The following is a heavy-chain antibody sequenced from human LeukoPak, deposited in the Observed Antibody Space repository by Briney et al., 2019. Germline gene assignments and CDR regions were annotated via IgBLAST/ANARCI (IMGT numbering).Heavy chain of an antibody. Sequence: PGGSLRLSCAASGFTVSSNYMSWVRQAPGKGLERVSVIYSGGSTYYADSVKGRFTISRDNSKNTLYLQMNSLRAEDTAVYYCGREISRTGAFDIWGQGTMVTVSS. CDR2: IYSGGST. CDR3: GREISRTGAFDI. V-gene: IGHV3-53*05. CDR1: GFTVSSNY. J-gene: IGHJ3*02. D-gene: IGHD3-3*02.